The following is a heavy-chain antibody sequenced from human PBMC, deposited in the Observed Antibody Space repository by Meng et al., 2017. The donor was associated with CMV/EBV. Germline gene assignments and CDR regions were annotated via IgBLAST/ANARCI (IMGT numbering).Heavy chain of an antibody. CDR3: TTSTMVRGVTPH. V-gene: IGHV3-15*01. J-gene: IGHJ4*02. CDR1: GFTFSNAW. CDR2: IKSKTDGGTT. Sequence: GESLKISCAASGFTFSNAWMSWVRQAPGKGLEWVGRIKSKTDGGTTDYAAPVKGRFTISRDDLKNTLYLQMNSLKTEDTAVYYCTTSTMVRGVTPHWGQGTLVTVSS. D-gene: IGHD3-10*01.